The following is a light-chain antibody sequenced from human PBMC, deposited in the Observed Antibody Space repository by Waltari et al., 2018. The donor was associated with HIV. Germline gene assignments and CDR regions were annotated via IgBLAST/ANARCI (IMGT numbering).Light chain of an antibody. CDR2: GAS. V-gene: IGKV3-20*01. CDR1: QSVSRKS. J-gene: IGKJ4*01. Sequence: IVLTLSPGTLSLSPGERPTLACRASQSVSRKSLAWYQQKAGQPPRLLIYGASRRNTGIPYRFSGIGSGTDFTLIINGLEPEDSAVYHCQQYGSSPLTFGGGTKVEIK. CDR3: QQYGSSPLT.